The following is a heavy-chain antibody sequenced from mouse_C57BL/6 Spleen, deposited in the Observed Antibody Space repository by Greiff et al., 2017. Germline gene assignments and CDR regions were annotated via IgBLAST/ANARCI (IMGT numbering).Heavy chain of an antibody. Sequence: VQLQQSGPELVKPGASVKISCKASGYAFSSSWMNWVKQRPGKGLEWIGRIYPGDGDTNYNGKFKGKATLTADKSASTAYMQLSSLTSEDSAVYFCASYYGYVGSSWFAYWGQGTLVTVSA. D-gene: IGHD2-2*01. V-gene: IGHV1-82*01. CDR1: GYAFSSSW. CDR3: ASYYGYVGSSWFAY. J-gene: IGHJ3*01. CDR2: IYPGDGDT.